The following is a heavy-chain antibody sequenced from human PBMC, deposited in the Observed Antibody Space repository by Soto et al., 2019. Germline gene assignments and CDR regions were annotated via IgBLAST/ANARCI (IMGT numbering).Heavy chain of an antibody. Sequence: EVQLVESGGGLVQPGRSLRLSCAASGFVFEDYAMHWVRQAPGKGLEWVSSITWNSDSLAYTGSVKGRFTISSDNAKNSLYLERDSLRPEDTALYYCTKARGVAGRPLDDCGQGTLVTVSS. CDR2: ITWNSDSL. V-gene: IGHV3-9*01. CDR3: TKARGVAGRPLDD. J-gene: IGHJ4*02. D-gene: IGHD6-6*01. CDR1: GFVFEDYA.